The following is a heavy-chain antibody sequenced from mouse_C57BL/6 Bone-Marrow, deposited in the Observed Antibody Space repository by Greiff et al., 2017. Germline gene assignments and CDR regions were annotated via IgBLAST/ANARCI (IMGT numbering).Heavy chain of an antibody. Sequence: VQRVESGPELVKPGASVKLSCKASGYTFTSYDINWVKQRAGQGLEWIGWIYPRDGSTKYNEKFKGKATLTVDTSSSTAYMELHSLSSEDSAVYFCARAPGSSYPYWYFDVWGTGTTVTVSS. CDR2: IYPRDGST. CDR1: GYTFTSYD. J-gene: IGHJ1*03. V-gene: IGHV1-85*01. D-gene: IGHD1-1*01. CDR3: ARAPGSSYPYWYFDV.